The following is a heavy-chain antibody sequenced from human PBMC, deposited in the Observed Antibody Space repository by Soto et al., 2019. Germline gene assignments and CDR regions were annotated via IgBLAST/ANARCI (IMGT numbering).Heavy chain of an antibody. V-gene: IGHV4-34*01. D-gene: IGHD2-8*02. CDR3: ARDKITGLFDY. Sequence: QVQLQQLGAGLLKPSETLSLTWAVYGGSFSGYYWTWIRQPPGTGLEWIGEINHSGSTNYNPSLKSRVTISVDTSKNQFSLTLTSVTAADTAVYYCARDKITGLFDYWGQGTLVTVSS. J-gene: IGHJ4*02. CDR2: INHSGST. CDR1: GGSFSGYY.